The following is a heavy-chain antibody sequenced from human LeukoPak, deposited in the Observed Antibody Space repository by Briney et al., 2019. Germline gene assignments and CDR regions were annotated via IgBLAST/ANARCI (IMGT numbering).Heavy chain of an antibody. CDR2: IYYSGST. CDR1: GGSISSHY. CDR3: AREVRGYIDY. J-gene: IGHJ4*02. V-gene: IGHV4-59*11. D-gene: IGHD5-18*01. Sequence: SETLSLTCSVSGGSISSHYWSWIRQPPGKGLEWIGYIYYSGSTNYNPSLKSRVTISVDTSKNQFSLKLSSVTAADTAVYYCAREVRGYIDYWGQGTLVTVSS.